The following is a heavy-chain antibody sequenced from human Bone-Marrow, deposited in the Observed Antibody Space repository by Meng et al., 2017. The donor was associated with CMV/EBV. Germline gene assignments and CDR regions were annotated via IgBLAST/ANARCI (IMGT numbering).Heavy chain of an antibody. V-gene: IGHV4-34*01. Sequence: SQTLSLTCAVYGGSFSGYYWSWIRQPPGKGLEWIGEINHSGSTNYNPSLKSRVTISADTSKNQFPLKLSSVTAADTAVYYCARGGQLVLGGNYFGYWGQGTLVTVSS. CDR1: GGSFSGYY. D-gene: IGHD6-13*01. CDR3: ARGGQLVLGGNYFGY. CDR2: INHSGST. J-gene: IGHJ4*02.